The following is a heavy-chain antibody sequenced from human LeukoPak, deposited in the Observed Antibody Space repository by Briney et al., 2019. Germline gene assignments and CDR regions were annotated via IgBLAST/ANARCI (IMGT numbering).Heavy chain of an antibody. CDR2: ISAYNGNT. CDR3: ARGVSYYYDSSGYYQDY. V-gene: IGHV1-18*01. D-gene: IGHD3-22*01. J-gene: IGHJ4*02. Sequence: XQXLXXXGXISAYNGNTNYAQKLQGRVTMTTDPSTSTAYMELRSLRSDDTAVYYCARGVSYYYDSSGYYQDYWGQGTLVTVSS.